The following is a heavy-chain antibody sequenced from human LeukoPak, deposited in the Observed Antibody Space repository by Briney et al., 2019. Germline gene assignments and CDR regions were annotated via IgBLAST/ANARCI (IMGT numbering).Heavy chain of an antibody. V-gene: IGHV4-39*01. D-gene: IGHD7-27*01. CDR1: GGSISSSSYY. J-gene: IGHJ3*02. CDR2: IYYSGST. CDR3: ARPTGDAGAFDI. Sequence: SETLSLTCTVSGGSISSSSYYWGWIRQPPGKGLEWIGSIYYSGSTYYNPSLKSRVTISVDTSKNQFSLKLSSVTAADTAVYYCARPTGDAGAFDIWGQGTMVTVSS.